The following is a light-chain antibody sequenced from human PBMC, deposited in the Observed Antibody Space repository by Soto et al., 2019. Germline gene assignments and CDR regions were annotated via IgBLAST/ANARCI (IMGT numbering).Light chain of an antibody. Sequence: DIQMTQSPSSLSASVGDRVTITCRASQGIRHYLAWYQQKPGKAPNLLINGASSLQSGVPSRFSGSGSGTDFTLTISNLQPEDFATYYCQQTYSTPFTFGPGTKVDIK. J-gene: IGKJ3*01. CDR3: QQTYSTPFT. CDR1: QGIRHY. CDR2: GAS. V-gene: IGKV1-39*01.